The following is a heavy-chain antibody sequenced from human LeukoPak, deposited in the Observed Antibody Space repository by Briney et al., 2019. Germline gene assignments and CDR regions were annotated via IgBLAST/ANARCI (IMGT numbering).Heavy chain of an antibody. Sequence: GGSLRLSCAASGFTFSSYAMHWVRQAPGKGLEWVAVISYGGSNKYYADSVKGRFTISRDNSKNTLYLQMNSLRAEDTAVYYCARDGLAARPLDYWGQGTLVTVSS. J-gene: IGHJ4*02. CDR1: GFTFSSYA. D-gene: IGHD6-6*01. CDR3: ARDGLAARPLDY. CDR2: ISYGGSNK. V-gene: IGHV3-30*01.